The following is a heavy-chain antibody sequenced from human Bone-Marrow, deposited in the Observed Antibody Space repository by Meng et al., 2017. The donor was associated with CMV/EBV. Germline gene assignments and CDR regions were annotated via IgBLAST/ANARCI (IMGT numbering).Heavy chain of an antibody. Sequence: GESLKISCTASGFTLGDYAMSWVRQAPGKGLEWVGFIRSKAYGGTTEYAASVKGRFTISRDDSKSIAYLQMNSLKTEDTAVYYCTSGGEWLVAGDYYYGMYVWGQGTTVTVSS. J-gene: IGHJ6*02. D-gene: IGHD6-19*01. V-gene: IGHV3-49*04. CDR2: IRSKAYGGTT. CDR1: GFTLGDYA. CDR3: TSGGEWLVAGDYYYGMYV.